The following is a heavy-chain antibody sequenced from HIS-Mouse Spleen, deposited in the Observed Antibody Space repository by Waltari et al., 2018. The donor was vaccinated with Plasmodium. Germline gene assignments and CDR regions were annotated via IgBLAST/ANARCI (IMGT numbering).Heavy chain of an antibody. Sequence: QLQLQESGPGLVKPSETLSLTCTVSGGSISSSSYYWGWIRQPPGKGLEWIGSIYYSGSTYYNPSLKSRVTISVDTSKNQFSLKLSSVTAADTAVYYCARQGGSYYYFDYWGQGTLVTVSS. CDR1: GGSISSSSYY. CDR2: IYYSGST. D-gene: IGHD1-26*01. CDR3: ARQGGSYYYFDY. J-gene: IGHJ4*02. V-gene: IGHV4-39*01.